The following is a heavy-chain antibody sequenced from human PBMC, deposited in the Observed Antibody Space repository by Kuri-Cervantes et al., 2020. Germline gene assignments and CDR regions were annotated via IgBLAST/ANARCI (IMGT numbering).Heavy chain of an antibody. Sequence: ETLSLTCAASGFTLRNNDMHWVRQPTGKGLGWVSGIDTAGNTFYAGSVKGRFTISRENAKNSFYLQMNSLRDGDTGVYYCVRDGGLGGMDVWGKGTTVTVSS. CDR1: GFTLRNND. CDR3: VRDGGLGGMDV. J-gene: IGHJ6*04. CDR2: IDTAGNT. V-gene: IGHV3-13*01. D-gene: IGHD3-16*01.